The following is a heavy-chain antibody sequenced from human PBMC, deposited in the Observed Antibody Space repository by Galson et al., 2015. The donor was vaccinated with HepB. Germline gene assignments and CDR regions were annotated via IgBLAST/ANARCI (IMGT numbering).Heavy chain of an antibody. D-gene: IGHD1-26*01. V-gene: IGHV3-23*01. Sequence: SLRLSCAASGFTFSSYAMSWVRQAPGKGLEWVSAISGSGGSTYYADSVKGRFTISRDNSKNTLYLQMNSLRAEDTAVYYCAKDYQAGGYSGYLDYWGQGTLVTVSS. CDR1: GFTFSSYA. CDR2: ISGSGGST. CDR3: AKDYQAGGYSGYLDY. J-gene: IGHJ4*02.